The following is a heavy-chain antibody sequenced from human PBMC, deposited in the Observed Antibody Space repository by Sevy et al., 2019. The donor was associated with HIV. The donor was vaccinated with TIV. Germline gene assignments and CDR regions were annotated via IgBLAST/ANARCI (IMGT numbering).Heavy chain of an antibody. V-gene: IGHV3-11*01. Sequence: GGSLRLSCEASGFTFSNSYMSWVRQSPGKGLEWVSYISSRGSTIYYAESVKGRFTISRDNAKNSLYLQMNGLRDDDTAVYYCARDLVVIYGSGNYSNYGMDISGQGTSVTVSS. D-gene: IGHD3-10*01. CDR3: ARDLVVIYGSGNYSNYGMDI. CDR2: ISSRGSTI. J-gene: IGHJ6*02. CDR1: GFTFSNSY.